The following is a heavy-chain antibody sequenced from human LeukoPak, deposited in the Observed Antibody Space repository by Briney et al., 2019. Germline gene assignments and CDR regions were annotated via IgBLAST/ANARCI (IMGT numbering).Heavy chain of an antibody. CDR3: ARAPSGWHATDV. J-gene: IGHJ6*02. Sequence: GGSLRLSCAASGFTFGNYLMHWVRQAPGKGLMWVSRVHIDGSSTTYADSVKGRFTISRDDAKNTLYLQMNSLRAEDTAVYYCARAPSGWHATDVWGQGTTVTVSS. CDR2: VHIDGSST. V-gene: IGHV3-74*01. CDR1: GFTFGNYL. D-gene: IGHD6-19*01.